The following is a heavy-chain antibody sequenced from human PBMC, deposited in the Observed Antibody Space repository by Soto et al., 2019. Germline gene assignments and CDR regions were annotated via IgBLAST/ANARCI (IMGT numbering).Heavy chain of an antibody. V-gene: IGHV4-59*01. CDR2: IYYSGST. CDR1: GGSISSYY. Sequence: PSETLSLTCTVSGGSISSYYWSWIRQPPGKGLEWIGYIYYSGSTNYNPSLKSRVTISVDTSKNLFSLKLSSVTAADTAVYYCARIVVVPAWWFDPWGQGTLVTVSS. D-gene: IGHD2-2*01. J-gene: IGHJ5*02. CDR3: ARIVVVPAWWFDP.